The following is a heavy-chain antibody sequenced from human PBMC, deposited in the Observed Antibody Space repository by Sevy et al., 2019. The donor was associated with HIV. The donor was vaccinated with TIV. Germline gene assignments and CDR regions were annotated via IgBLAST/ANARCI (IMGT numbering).Heavy chain of an antibody. D-gene: IGHD3-22*01. CDR3: AREAYYDSSGYYRGGIDY. CDR1: GGTFSSYV. J-gene: IGHJ4*02. V-gene: IGHV1-69*10. CDR2: IIPILGIA. Sequence: ASVKVSCKASGGTFSSYVISWVRQAPGQGLEWMGGIIPILGIANYAQKFQGRVTITADKSTSTAYMELSSLRSEDTAVYYCAREAYYDSSGYYRGGIDYWGQRTLVTVSS.